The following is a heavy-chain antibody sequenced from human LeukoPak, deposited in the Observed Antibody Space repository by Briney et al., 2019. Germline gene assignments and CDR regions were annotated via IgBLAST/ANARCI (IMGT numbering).Heavy chain of an antibody. CDR3: ARGFAYGDTGSFDY. Sequence: SETLSLTCTVSGGSISSYYWSWIRQPPGKGLEKIGYIHYRGSTTYNPSLKSRATISVDTSKNQFSLKLSSVTAADTAVYYCARGFAYGDTGSFDYWGQGTLVTVSS. V-gene: IGHV4-59*01. D-gene: IGHD4-17*01. CDR2: IHYRGST. J-gene: IGHJ4*02. CDR1: GGSISSYY.